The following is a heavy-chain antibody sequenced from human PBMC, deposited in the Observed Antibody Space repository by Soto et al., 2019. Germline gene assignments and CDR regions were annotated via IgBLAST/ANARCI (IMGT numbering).Heavy chain of an antibody. Sequence: EVQLLESGGDLVQPGGSLRLSCAASGFTFSNYAMSWVRQAPGKGLEWVSGISGSGGSTFYADSVKGRFTISRDNSRNTLYLQMNSLRAEDTASYFCAKRGLPVGGCSGGSCQYFDSWGQGTLVTVSS. CDR2: ISGSGGST. CDR3: AKRGLPVGGCSGGSCQYFDS. V-gene: IGHV3-23*01. J-gene: IGHJ4*02. D-gene: IGHD2-15*01. CDR1: GFTFSNYA.